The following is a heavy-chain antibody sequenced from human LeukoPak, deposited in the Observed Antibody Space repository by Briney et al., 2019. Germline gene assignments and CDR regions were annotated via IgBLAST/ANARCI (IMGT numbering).Heavy chain of an antibody. D-gene: IGHD2-2*01. V-gene: IGHV4-38-2*02. J-gene: IGHJ5*02. CDR2: NYHSGST. Sequence: SETLSLTCGVSVYSISSGYYWGWIGQPPGKGLEWIGSNYHSGSTQYNPSLKSRVTISIDTSKNQFFLKLNSVTAADTAVYYCARDPGYCTSSICHNWFDPWGQGTLVTVSS. CDR3: ARDPGYCTSSICHNWFDP. CDR1: VYSISSGYY.